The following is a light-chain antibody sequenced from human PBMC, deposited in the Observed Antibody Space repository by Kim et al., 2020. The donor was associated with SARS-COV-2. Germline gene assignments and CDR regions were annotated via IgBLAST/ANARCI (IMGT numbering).Light chain of an antibody. V-gene: IGLV4-69*01. CDR2: LHSDGTH. CDR3: QAWGAGFRV. J-gene: IGLJ3*02. CDR1: SGHSSYS. Sequence: QLVLTQSPSASASLGASVKFTCTLSSGHSSYSIAWHRQQPEKGPRFLMNLHSDGTHNKGDGIPDRFSGSSSGAERYLTISSLQSEDEADYYCQAWGAGFRVFGGGTQLTVL.